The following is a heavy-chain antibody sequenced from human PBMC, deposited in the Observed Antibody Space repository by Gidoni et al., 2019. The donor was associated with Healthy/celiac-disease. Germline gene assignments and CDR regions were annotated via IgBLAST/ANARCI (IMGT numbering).Heavy chain of an antibody. D-gene: IGHD3-16*02. CDR3: ARAGDYVWGSYRYTVPRHFDY. J-gene: IGHJ4*02. Sequence: KGLEWIGEINHSGSTNYNPSLKSRVTISVDTSKNQFSLKLSSVTAADTAVYYCARAGDYVWGSYRYTVPRHFDYWGQGTLDTVSS. CDR2: INHSGST. V-gene: IGHV4-34*01.